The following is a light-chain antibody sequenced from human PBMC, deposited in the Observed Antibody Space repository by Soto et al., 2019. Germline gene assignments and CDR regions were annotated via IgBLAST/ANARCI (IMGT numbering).Light chain of an antibody. V-gene: IGKV3-11*01. CDR3: QQRSNWPIT. Sequence: EIALTQSPATLSLSPGERATLSCRASQSVSSSLAWYQQKPGQAPRLLIYDASNRATGIPARFSGSGSGTDFTLTISSLEPEDFAVYYCQQRSNWPITFGQGTRLEI. CDR1: QSVSSS. CDR2: DAS. J-gene: IGKJ5*01.